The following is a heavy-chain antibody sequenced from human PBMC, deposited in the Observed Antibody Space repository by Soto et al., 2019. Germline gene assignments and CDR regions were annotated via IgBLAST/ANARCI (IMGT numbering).Heavy chain of an antibody. D-gene: IGHD3-16*02. CDR3: AAIPYIWGSYRHPGDFDY. J-gene: IGHJ4*02. Sequence: GGSLRLSCAASGFTFDDYAMHWVRQAPGKGLEWVSGISWNSGSIGYADSVKGRFTISRDNAKNSLYLQMNSLRAEDTALYYCAAIPYIWGSYRHPGDFDYWGQGTLVTVSS. V-gene: IGHV3-9*01. CDR2: ISWNSGSI. CDR1: GFTFDDYA.